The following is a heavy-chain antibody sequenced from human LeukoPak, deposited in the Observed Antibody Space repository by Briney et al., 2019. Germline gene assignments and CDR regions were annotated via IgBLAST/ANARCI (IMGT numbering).Heavy chain of an antibody. J-gene: IGHJ4*02. Sequence: GGSLRLSCVASGFSFSSFCMHWVRQAPGKGLEWVAVISYDGSNKFYADSVKGRFTISRDNSKNTLYLQMNSLRAEDTAVYYCAKAGYSSGWRNFDSWGQGTLVTVSS. V-gene: IGHV3-30*18. CDR3: AKAGYSSGWRNFDS. D-gene: IGHD6-19*01. CDR1: GFSFSSFC. CDR2: ISYDGSNK.